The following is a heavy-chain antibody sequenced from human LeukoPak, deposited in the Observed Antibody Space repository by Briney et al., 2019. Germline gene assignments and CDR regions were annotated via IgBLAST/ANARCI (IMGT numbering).Heavy chain of an antibody. D-gene: IGHD1-26*01. J-gene: IGHJ4*02. Sequence: SQTLSLTCAISGDIVSSNNAAWNWIRQSPSRGLEWLGRTYYRSKWYYDYAVAVKSRISINPDTSKNQFSLQLSSVTPEDTAVYYCARDPVGGSTIFDYWGQGTLVTVSS. CDR1: GDIVSSNNAA. CDR3: ARDPVGGSTIFDY. CDR2: TYYRSKWYY. V-gene: IGHV6-1*01.